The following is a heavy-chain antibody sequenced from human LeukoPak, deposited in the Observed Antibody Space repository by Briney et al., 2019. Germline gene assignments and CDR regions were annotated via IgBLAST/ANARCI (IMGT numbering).Heavy chain of an antibody. Sequence: SVKVSCKASGGTFSSYAISWVRQAPGQGLEWMGGIIPIFGTANYAQKFQGRVTITADKSTSTAYMELSRLRSEDTAVYYCARGEVIAAAGRGAIDYWGQGTLVTVSS. V-gene: IGHV1-69*06. J-gene: IGHJ4*02. CDR2: IIPIFGTA. CDR3: ARGEVIAAAGRGAIDY. CDR1: GGTFSSYA. D-gene: IGHD6-13*01.